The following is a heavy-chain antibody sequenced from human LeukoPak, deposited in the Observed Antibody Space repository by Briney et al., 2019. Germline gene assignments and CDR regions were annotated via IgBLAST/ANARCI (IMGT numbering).Heavy chain of an antibody. Sequence: SGRSLRLSCAASGFTFSSYGMHWVRQAPGKGLEWVAVISYDGSNKYYADPVKGRFTISRDNSKNTLYLQMNSLRAEDTAVYYCAKEESGYDSRYYGMDVWGQGTTVTVSS. D-gene: IGHD5-12*01. CDR2: ISYDGSNK. V-gene: IGHV3-30*18. J-gene: IGHJ6*02. CDR3: AKEESGYDSRYYGMDV. CDR1: GFTFSSYG.